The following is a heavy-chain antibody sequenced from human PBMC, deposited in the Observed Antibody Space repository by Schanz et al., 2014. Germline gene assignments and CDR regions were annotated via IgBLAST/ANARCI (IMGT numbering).Heavy chain of an antibody. Sequence: QVQLVQSGAEVKKPGSSMKVSCKASGGTFSTYPINWLRQAPGQGLEWMGRIIPIHGIVNYAQRFQDRVRITADKSTSTAYMELSSLRSDDAAVYYCARGGGPEDVFAIWGGGTILTVSS. D-gene: IGHD2-15*01. J-gene: IGHJ3*02. CDR3: ARGGGPEDVFAI. CDR1: GGTFSTYP. CDR2: IIPIHGIV. V-gene: IGHV1-69*02.